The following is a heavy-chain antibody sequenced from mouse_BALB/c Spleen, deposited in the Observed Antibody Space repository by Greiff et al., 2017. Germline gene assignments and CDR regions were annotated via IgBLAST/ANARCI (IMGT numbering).Heavy chain of an antibody. J-gene: IGHJ1*01. Sequence: VKLVESGAELAKPGASVKMSCKASGYTFTSYWMHWVKQRPGQGLEWIGYINPSTGYTEYNQKFKDKATLTADKSSSTAYMQLSSLTSEDSAVYYCARDYYGSSYNWYFDVWGAGTTVTVSS. V-gene: IGHV1-7*01. CDR2: INPSTGYT. CDR3: ARDYYGSSYNWYFDV. CDR1: GYTFTSYW. D-gene: IGHD1-1*01.